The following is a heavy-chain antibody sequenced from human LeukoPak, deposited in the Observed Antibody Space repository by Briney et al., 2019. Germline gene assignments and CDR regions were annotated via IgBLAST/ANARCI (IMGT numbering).Heavy chain of an antibody. CDR2: IYHSGST. V-gene: IGHV4-39*01. Sequence: SETLSLTCTVSGGFISSSSYYWGWIRQPPGKGLEWIGSIYHSGSTYCNPSHKSRLTTSLDTYKNQFSLKLSSVTAADTAVYYCARFTASSDYQFAFDYWGQGTLVTVSS. J-gene: IGHJ4*02. CDR1: GGFISSSSYY. D-gene: IGHD4-11*01. CDR3: ARFTASSDYQFAFDY.